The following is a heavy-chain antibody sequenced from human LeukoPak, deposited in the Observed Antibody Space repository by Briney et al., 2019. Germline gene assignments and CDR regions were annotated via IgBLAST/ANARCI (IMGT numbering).Heavy chain of an antibody. CDR2: ISYDGSNK. D-gene: IGHD3-22*01. CDR1: GFTFSSYG. Sequence: GGSLRLSCAASGFTFSSYGMHWVRQAPGKGLEGVAVISYDGSNKYYADSVKGRFTISRDNSKNTLYLQMNSLRAEDTAVYYCAKDLRYYDSSGYYYRGQGTLVTVSS. V-gene: IGHV3-30*18. J-gene: IGHJ4*02. CDR3: AKDLRYYDSSGYYY.